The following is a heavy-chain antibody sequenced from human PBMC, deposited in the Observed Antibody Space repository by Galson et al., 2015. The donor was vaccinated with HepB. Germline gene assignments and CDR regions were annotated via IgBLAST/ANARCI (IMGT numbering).Heavy chain of an antibody. V-gene: IGHV3-30*18. CDR2: ISYDGSNK. CDR1: GFTFSSYG. CDR3: AKDKQWLSYYYYGIDV. D-gene: IGHD6-19*01. J-gene: IGHJ6*02. Sequence: SLRLSCAASGFTFSSYGMHWVRQAPDKGLEWVAVISYDGSNKYYADSVKGRFTISRDNSKNTLYLQMNSLRAEDTAVYYCAKDKQWLSYYYYGIDVWGQGTTVTVSS.